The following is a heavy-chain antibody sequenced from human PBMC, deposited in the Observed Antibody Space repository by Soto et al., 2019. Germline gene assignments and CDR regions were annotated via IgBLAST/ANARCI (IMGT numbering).Heavy chain of an antibody. V-gene: IGHV3-72*01. CDR2: ARNKANSYTT. CDR3: ARLLGKSFEL. J-gene: IGHJ4*02. D-gene: IGHD2-8*02. CDR1: GFTFSDHH. Sequence: PGGSLRLSCAASGFTFSDHHMDWVRQAPGKGLEWVGRARNKANSYTTAYAASVKGRFTISRDDSKNSLSLQMNSLKTEDTAVYFCARLLGKSFELWGQGALVTVCS.